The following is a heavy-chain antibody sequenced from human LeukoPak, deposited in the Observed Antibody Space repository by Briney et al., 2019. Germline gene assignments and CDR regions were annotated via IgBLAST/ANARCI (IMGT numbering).Heavy chain of an antibody. CDR1: GGSFSGYY. CDR3: ARLRPFGGVIVLDY. V-gene: IGHV4-34*01. CDR2: INHSGST. D-gene: IGHD3-16*02. Sequence: SETLSLTCAVYGGSFSGYYWSWIRQPPGKGLEWIGGINHSGSTNYNPSLKSRVTISVDTSKNQCSLKLSSVTAADTAVYYCARLRPFGGVIVLDYWGQGTLVTVSS. J-gene: IGHJ4*02.